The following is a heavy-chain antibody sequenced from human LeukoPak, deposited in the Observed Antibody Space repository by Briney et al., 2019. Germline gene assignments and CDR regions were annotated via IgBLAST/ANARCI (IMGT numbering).Heavy chain of an antibody. CDR3: AAQRGASLHDFWSTRLFDP. D-gene: IGHD3-3*01. CDR1: GFTFPTSA. Sequence: SVKVSCKASGFTFPTSAMQWVRQARGQRLEWIGWIVLGSGNTVYSHKFHDRVIITRDMSTSTVYMELDSLGSEDTAVYYCAAQRGASLHDFWSTRLFDPWGQGTLVTVSS. J-gene: IGHJ5*02. CDR2: IVLGSGNT. V-gene: IGHV1-58*02.